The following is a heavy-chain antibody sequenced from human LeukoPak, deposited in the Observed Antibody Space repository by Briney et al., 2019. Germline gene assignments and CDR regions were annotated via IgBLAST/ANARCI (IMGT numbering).Heavy chain of an antibody. D-gene: IGHD6-19*01. CDR3: ARDGVAGVYYFDY. CDR2: INPSGGST. J-gene: IGHJ4*02. CDR1: GYTFTSYY. Sequence: ASVKVSCKASGYTFTSYYMHWVRQAPGQGLEWMGIINPSGGSTNYAQKFQGRFTMTRDMSTSTVYMELSSLRSEDTAVYYCARDGVAGVYYFDYWGQGTLVTVSS. V-gene: IGHV1-46*01.